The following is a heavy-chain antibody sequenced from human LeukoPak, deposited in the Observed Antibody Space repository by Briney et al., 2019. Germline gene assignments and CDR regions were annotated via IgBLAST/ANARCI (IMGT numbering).Heavy chain of an antibody. CDR2: ISGYNAKT. J-gene: IGHJ6*02. D-gene: IGHD4-17*01. Sequence: ASVKVSCKTSGYTFTSYYVSWVRQAPGQGLEWMGWISGYNAKTKYVQKFQGRITMTIDTSTTTAYMELRSLRSDDTAVYYCARDRGYGDYNPLWYYYYGMDVWGQGTTVTVSS. CDR3: ARDRGYGDYNPLWYYYYGMDV. CDR1: GYTFTSYY. V-gene: IGHV1-18*04.